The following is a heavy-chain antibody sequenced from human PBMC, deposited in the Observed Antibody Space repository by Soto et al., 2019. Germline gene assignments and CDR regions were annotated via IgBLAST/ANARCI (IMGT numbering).Heavy chain of an antibody. V-gene: IGHV4-39*01. Sequence: QLQLQESGPGLVKPSETLSLTCTVSGGSISSSSYYWGWIRQPPGKGLEWIGSIYYSGSTYYNPSLKSRVTISVDTSKNQFSLKLSSVTAADTAVYYCARRDGYDAFDIWGQGTMVTVSS. CDR3: ARRDGYDAFDI. CDR2: IYYSGST. D-gene: IGHD5-12*01. CDR1: GGSISSSSYY. J-gene: IGHJ3*02.